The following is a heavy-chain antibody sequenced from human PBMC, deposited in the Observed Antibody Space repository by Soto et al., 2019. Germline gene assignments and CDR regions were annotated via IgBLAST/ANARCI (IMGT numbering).Heavy chain of an antibody. V-gene: IGHV4-31*03. D-gene: IGHD3-16*01. CDR1: GGSLRQYGHF. Sequence: SETLSLTCSVSGGSLRQYGHFWTWIRQRPGSGLEWIGYTYHTGVTYYGPSLQSRISISVDTSKNQFSLTLNSVPAADTAVYYCVTDPGGPSLERFVTWGPGTMHKVSS. CDR3: VTDPGGPSLERFVT. CDR2: TYHTGVT. J-gene: IGHJ4*03.